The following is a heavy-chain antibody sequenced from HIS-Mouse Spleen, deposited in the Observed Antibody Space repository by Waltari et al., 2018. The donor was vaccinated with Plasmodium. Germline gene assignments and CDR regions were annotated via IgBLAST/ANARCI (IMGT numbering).Heavy chain of an antibody. Sequence: QVQLQESGPGLVKPSETLSLTCTVSGGSTSRYSWCWFRQPPGKGLEWIGYIYYSGSTNYNPSLKSRVTISVDTSKNQFSLKLSSVTAADTAVYYCARHAASSSWYDAFDIWGQGTMVTVSS. J-gene: IGHJ3*02. D-gene: IGHD6-13*01. CDR1: GGSTSRYS. CDR3: ARHAASSSWYDAFDI. V-gene: IGHV4-59*08. CDR2: IYYSGST.